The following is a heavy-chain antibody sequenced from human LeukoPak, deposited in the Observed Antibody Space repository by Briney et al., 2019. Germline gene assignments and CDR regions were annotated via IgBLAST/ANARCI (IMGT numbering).Heavy chain of an antibody. J-gene: IGHJ4*02. D-gene: IGHD3-22*01. Sequence: GGSLRLSCAASGFTFSSYAMSWVRQAPGKGLEWVSAISGSGGSTYYADSVKGRFTISRDNSKNTLYLQMNSLRAEDTAVYYCAKGHTDRNGYYYYDSWGQGTLVTVSS. V-gene: IGHV3-23*01. CDR1: GFTFSSYA. CDR3: AKGHTDRNGYYYYDS. CDR2: ISGSGGST.